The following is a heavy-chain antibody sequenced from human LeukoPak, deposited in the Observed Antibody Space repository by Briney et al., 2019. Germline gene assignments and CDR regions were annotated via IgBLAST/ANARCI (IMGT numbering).Heavy chain of an antibody. D-gene: IGHD2-15*01. V-gene: IGHV3-33*06. CDR3: AKDRVALDY. CDR2: IWYDGSNK. CDR1: GFTFSSYG. J-gene: IGHJ4*02. Sequence: GGSLRLSCAASGFTFSSYGMHWVRQAPGKGLEWVAVIWYDGSNKYYADSVRGRFTISRDNSKNTLYLQMNSLRAEDTAVYYCAKDRVALDYWGQGTLVTVSS.